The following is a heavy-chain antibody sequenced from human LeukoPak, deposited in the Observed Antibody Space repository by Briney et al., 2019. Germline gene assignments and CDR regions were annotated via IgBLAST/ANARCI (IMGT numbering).Heavy chain of an antibody. CDR2: IKEDGSEK. CDR3: ARNVGWSRFDY. J-gene: IGHJ4*02. D-gene: IGHD2-15*01. Sequence: GGSLRLSCAASGFTFSTYWMDWVRQAPGKGLEWVANIKEDGSEKYYEDSVKGRFTISRDNAKNSLYLQMNSLRAEDTAVYYCARNVGWSRFDYWGQGTLVTVSS. CDR1: GFTFSTYW. V-gene: IGHV3-7*03.